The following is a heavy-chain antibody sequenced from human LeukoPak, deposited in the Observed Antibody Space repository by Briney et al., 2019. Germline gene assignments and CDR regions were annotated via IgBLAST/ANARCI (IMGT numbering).Heavy chain of an antibody. V-gene: IGHV1-18*01. Sequence: ASVKVSCKASGYTFTSYAITWVRQAPGQGLEWMEWISPYNGNTKYAQKLQGRVTMTADTSTSTAYMELRSLISDDTAVYYCATDLSRYSSGWSPLDYWGQGTLVTVSS. J-gene: IGHJ4*02. CDR3: ATDLSRYSSGWSPLDY. D-gene: IGHD6-19*01. CDR2: ISPYNGNT. CDR1: GYTFTSYA.